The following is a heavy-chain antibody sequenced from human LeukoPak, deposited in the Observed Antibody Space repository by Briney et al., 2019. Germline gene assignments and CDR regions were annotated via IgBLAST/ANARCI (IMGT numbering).Heavy chain of an antibody. Sequence: ASVKVSCKASGYIFTGYYMHWVRQAPGQGLEWMGWINPNSVGTNSAQKFQGRVTMTRDTSISTAYMELSRLTSDDTAVYYCARHPYSGSYHFDYWGQGTLVTVSS. V-gene: IGHV1-2*02. CDR3: ARHPYSGSYHFDY. J-gene: IGHJ4*02. D-gene: IGHD1-26*01. CDR1: GYIFTGYY. CDR2: INPNSVGT.